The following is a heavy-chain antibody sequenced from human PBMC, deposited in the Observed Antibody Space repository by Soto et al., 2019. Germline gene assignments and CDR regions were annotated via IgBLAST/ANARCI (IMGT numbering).Heavy chain of an antibody. V-gene: IGHV3-30-3*01. CDR2: ISYDGSNK. D-gene: IGHD4-17*01. Sequence: QVQLVESGGGVVQPGRSLRLSCAASGFTFSSYAMHWVHQAPGKGLEWVAVISYDGSNKYYADSVKGRFTISRDNSKNTLYLQMNSLRAEDTAVYYCARGTVTTYYYYGMDVWGQGTTVTVSS. J-gene: IGHJ6*02. CDR1: GFTFSSYA. CDR3: ARGTVTTYYYYGMDV.